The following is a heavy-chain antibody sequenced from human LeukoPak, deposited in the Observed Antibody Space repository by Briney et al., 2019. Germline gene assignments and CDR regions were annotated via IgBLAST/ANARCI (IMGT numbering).Heavy chain of an antibody. CDR1: GFTFSSYG. CDR2: ISYDGSNR. J-gene: IGHJ6*02. V-gene: IGHV3-30*18. Sequence: PGRSLRLSCAASGFTFSSYGMHWVRQAPGKGLEWVAVISYDGSNRYYADSVKGRFTISRDNSKNTLYLQMNSLRAEDTAVYYCAKDADYYDSSGYYFGLHYGMDVWGQGTTVTVSS. D-gene: IGHD3-22*01. CDR3: AKDADYYDSSGYYFGLHYGMDV.